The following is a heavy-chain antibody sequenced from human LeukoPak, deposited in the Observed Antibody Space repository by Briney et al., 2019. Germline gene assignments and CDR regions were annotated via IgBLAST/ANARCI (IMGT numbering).Heavy chain of an antibody. CDR1: GDSVSSNSAA. CDR2: TYYRSKWYN. V-gene: IGHV6-1*01. Sequence: SQTLSLTCAISGDSVSSNSAAWNWIRQSPSRGLEWLGRTYYRSKWYNDYAVSVKSRITINPDTSKNQFSLQLNSVTPEDTAVYYCARRSVDIVATMGVGYYYYYMDVWGKGTTVTVSS. D-gene: IGHD5-12*01. J-gene: IGHJ6*03. CDR3: ARRSVDIVATMGVGYYYYYMDV.